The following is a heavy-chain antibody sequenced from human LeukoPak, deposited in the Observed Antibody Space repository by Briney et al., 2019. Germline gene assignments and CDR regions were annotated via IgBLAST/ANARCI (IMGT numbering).Heavy chain of an antibody. CDR1: GGSISSSSYY. Sequence: SETLSLTCTVSGGSISSSSYYWGWIRQPPGKGLEWIGSIYYSGSTYYNPSLKSRVTISVDTSKNQFSLKLSSVTAADTAVYYCARTYSSGWQRFDPWGQGTLVTVSS. D-gene: IGHD6-19*01. CDR3: ARTYSSGWQRFDP. J-gene: IGHJ5*02. V-gene: IGHV4-39*07. CDR2: IYYSGST.